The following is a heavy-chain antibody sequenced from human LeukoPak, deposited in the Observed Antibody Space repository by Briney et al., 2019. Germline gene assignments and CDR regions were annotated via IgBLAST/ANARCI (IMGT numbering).Heavy chain of an antibody. J-gene: IGHJ4*02. D-gene: IGHD6-13*01. V-gene: IGHV3-48*04. CDR3: TSNAAAGTNY. CDR2: ISYNGDTI. Sequence: GGSLRLSCAASGFTFSSYAMSWVRQAPGKGLEWVSFISYNGDTILYADSVKGRFTTSRDNAKNSLYLQMNSLRAGDTAVYYCTSNAAAGTNYWGQGTLVTVSS. CDR1: GFTFSSYA.